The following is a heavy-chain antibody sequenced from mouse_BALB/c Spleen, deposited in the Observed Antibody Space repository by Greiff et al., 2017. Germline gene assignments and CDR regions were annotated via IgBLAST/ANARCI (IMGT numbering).Heavy chain of an antibody. Sequence: EVKLMESGGGLVKPGGSLKLSCAASGFTFSDYYMYWVRQTPEKRLEWVATISDGGSYTYYPDSVKGRFTISRDNAKNNLYLQMSSLKSEDTAMYYCARDWEGLRRFAYWGQGTLVTVSA. V-gene: IGHV5-4*02. J-gene: IGHJ3*01. CDR3: ARDWEGLRRFAY. D-gene: IGHD2-4*01. CDR1: GFTFSDYY. CDR2: ISDGGSYT.